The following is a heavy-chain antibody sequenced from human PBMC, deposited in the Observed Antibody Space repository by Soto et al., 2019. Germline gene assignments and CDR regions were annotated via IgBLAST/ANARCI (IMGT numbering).Heavy chain of an antibody. CDR2: LYHSGNA. Sequence: QVQLQESGPGLVKPSETLSLTCTVSRGSITSGSYYWSWIRQYPGKGLEWIGYLYHSGNAYYNPSLKRKVPTSLDTSKNQFSLKLSSVPAADTAVYYCARAVSDSSCYNFWYFDLWGRGTLVTVSS. D-gene: IGHD3-22*01. CDR3: ARAVSDSSCYNFWYFDL. V-gene: IGHV4-31*01. CDR1: RGSITSGSYY. J-gene: IGHJ2*01.